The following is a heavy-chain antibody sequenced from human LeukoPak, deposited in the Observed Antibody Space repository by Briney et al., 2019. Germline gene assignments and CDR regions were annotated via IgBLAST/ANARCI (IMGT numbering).Heavy chain of an antibody. Sequence: GGFLRLSCSTSGFTFSTFAMHWVRQATGKGLELVSSVSSNGVSTFYAGSVKGRCTVSRDNSENTLYLQMSSLRVEDTAVYYCVRGGNNYGYDYWGEGTLVTVSS. CDR3: VRGGNNYGYDY. D-gene: IGHD1-26*01. V-gene: IGHV3-64D*06. J-gene: IGHJ4*02. CDR1: GFTFSTFA. CDR2: VSSNGVST.